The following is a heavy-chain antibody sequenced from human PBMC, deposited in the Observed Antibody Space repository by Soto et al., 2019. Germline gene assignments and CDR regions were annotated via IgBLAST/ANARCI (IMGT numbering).Heavy chain of an antibody. CDR1: GFTFSSYS. J-gene: IGHJ4*02. Sequence: EVQLVESGGGLVKPGGSLRLSCAASGFTFSSYSINWVRQPPGKGLAWVSSISSSSSYLYYADSVKGRFTISRDNAKNSLYLQMNSLRAEDTAVYYCARDQEVASLDYWGQGTLVTVSS. V-gene: IGHV3-21*01. CDR2: ISSSSSYL. CDR3: ARDQEVASLDY. D-gene: IGHD2-15*01.